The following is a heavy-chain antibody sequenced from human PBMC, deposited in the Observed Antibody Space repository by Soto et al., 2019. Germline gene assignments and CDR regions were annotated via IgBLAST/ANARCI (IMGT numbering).Heavy chain of an antibody. Sequence: ASVKVSCKASGYTFTNNDDSWVRQATGQGLEWMGWMNPGSGDTGYAQKFQGRVTMTRDISIATAYMELNSLTSEDTAIYYCARLESFGTLNLLNPWGQGTLVTVCS. CDR3: ARLESFGTLNLLNP. J-gene: IGHJ5*02. CDR2: MNPGSGDT. D-gene: IGHD3-16*02. CDR1: GYTFTNND. V-gene: IGHV1-8*02.